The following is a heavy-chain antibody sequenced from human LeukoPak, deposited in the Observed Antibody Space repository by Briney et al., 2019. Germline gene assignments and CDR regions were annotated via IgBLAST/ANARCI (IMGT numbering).Heavy chain of an antibody. V-gene: IGHV3-74*01. J-gene: IGHJ6*02. CDR2: INSDGSSP. CDR1: GFTFSTYW. D-gene: IGHD6-19*01. Sequence: GGSLRLSCAASGFTFSTYWMHWVRQAPGKGLVWVSCINSDGSSPSYADSVKGRFTISRDNAKNAVYLQMNSLRAEDTAVYYCARWGSSGWYPMDVWGQGTTVTVSS. CDR3: ARWGSSGWYPMDV.